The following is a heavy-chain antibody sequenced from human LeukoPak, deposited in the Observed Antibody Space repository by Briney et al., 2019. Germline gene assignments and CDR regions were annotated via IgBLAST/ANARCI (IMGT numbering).Heavy chain of an antibody. V-gene: IGHV6-1*01. J-gene: IGHJ5*02. D-gene: IGHD6-19*01. CDR2: TYYRSTWYN. CDR1: GDSVSSNSVT. Sequence: SQTLSLTCAISGDSVSSNSVTWNWIRQSPSRGLEWLGRTYYRSTWYNDYAVSVRGRITVNPDTSKNQFSLKLSSVTAADTAVYFCASSPLQSSGWYCNWFDPWGQGTLVTVSS. CDR3: ASSPLQSSGWYCNWFDP.